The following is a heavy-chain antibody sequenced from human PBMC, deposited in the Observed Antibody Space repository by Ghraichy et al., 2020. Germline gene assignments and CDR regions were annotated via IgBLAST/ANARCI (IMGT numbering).Heavy chain of an antibody. CDR1: GGSFSGYY. CDR3: ARLDQMIVVVTTYYYYGMDV. J-gene: IGHJ6*02. V-gene: IGHV4-34*01. Sequence: ESLNISCAVYGGSFSGYYWSWIRQPPGKGLEWIGEINHSGSTNYNPSLKSRVTISVDTSKNQFSLKLSSVTAADTAVYYCARLDQMIVVVTTYYYYGMDVWGQGTTVTVSS. D-gene: IGHD3-22*01. CDR2: INHSGST.